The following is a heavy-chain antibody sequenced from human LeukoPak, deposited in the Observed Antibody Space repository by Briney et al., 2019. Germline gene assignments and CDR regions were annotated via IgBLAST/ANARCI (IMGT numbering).Heavy chain of an antibody. Sequence: GDSLKISGKRSGYSCSSYCIGSVRQMLGKCLEFLSIFYPGDSDTRYSPSFQGQVTISADKSISTAYLQWSSLKASDTAMYYCARRGPVITTPIDAFDIWGQGTMVTVSS. V-gene: IGHV5-51*01. CDR3: ARRGPVITTPIDAFDI. J-gene: IGHJ3*02. D-gene: IGHD3-22*01. CDR2: FYPGDSDT. CDR1: GYSCSSYC.